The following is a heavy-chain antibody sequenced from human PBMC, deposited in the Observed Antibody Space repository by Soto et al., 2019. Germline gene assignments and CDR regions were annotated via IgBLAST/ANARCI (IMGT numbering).Heavy chain of an antibody. CDR1: GFTFSSYG. CDR3: AKARAYYYDSSALGDY. J-gene: IGHJ4*02. Sequence: QVQLVESGGGVVQPGRSLRLSCAASGFTFSSYGMHWVRQAPGKGLEWVAVISYDGSNKYYADSVQGRFTISRDNPKNTLYLQMNSLRAEDTAVYYCAKARAYYYDSSALGDYWGQGTLVTVSS. D-gene: IGHD3-22*01. CDR2: ISYDGSNK. V-gene: IGHV3-30*18.